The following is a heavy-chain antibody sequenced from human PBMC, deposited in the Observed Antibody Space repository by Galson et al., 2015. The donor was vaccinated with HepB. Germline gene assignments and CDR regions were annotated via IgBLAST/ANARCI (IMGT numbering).Heavy chain of an antibody. CDR1: GYTFTGYY. J-gene: IGHJ4*02. CDR3: ARDVGGSYLFDS. V-gene: IGHV1-2*02. CDR2: INPHSGAT. D-gene: IGHD1-26*01. Sequence: SVKVSCKASGYTFTGYYMHWVRQAPGQGLEWMGWINPHSGATKYAQKFQGRVTMTRDTSISTAYMELSRMRSDDTAVYYCARDVGGSYLFDSWGQGTLVTVSS.